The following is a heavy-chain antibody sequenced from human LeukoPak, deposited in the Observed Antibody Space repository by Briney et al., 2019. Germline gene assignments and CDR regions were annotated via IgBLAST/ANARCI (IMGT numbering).Heavy chain of an antibody. V-gene: IGHV4-4*09. Sequence: PSDTLSLTCSVSGGSISSYYWRWIRQPPGKGLEWIGYIYTSGSTNYNPSLKSRVTMSEDTSKNQFSLKLSSVTAADTAVYYCARFGGGLVRGGLYDSSGYRAFDIWGQGTMVTVSS. CDR3: ARFGGGLVRGGLYDSSGYRAFDI. J-gene: IGHJ3*02. CDR2: IYTSGST. D-gene: IGHD3-22*01. CDR1: GGSISSYY.